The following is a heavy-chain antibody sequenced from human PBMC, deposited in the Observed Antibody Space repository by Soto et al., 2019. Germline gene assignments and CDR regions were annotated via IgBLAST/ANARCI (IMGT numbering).Heavy chain of an antibody. CDR1: GFSFNDYA. CDR3: EKVVVMRAVNDGLDI. CDR2: INDDGDST. V-gene: IGHV3-23*01. J-gene: IGHJ3*02. Sequence: EVQLLESGGGVVQPGGSLRLSCAASGFSFNDYAMTWVRQAPGKGLEWVSAINDDGDSTYYADSVKGRFTISRDNSKNTVFLEMNSLRAEDTAAYQCEKVVVMRAVNDGLDIWGQGTMVTVSS. D-gene: IGHD3-22*01.